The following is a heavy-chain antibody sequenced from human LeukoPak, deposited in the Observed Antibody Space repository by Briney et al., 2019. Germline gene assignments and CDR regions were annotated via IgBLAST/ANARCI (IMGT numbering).Heavy chain of an antibody. V-gene: IGHV1-46*03. CDR2: INPSGGST. J-gene: IGHJ3*02. CDR1: GYTFTSYY. D-gene: IGHD6-25*01. CDR3: ARGARRAAGVGWAAFDI. Sequence: GASVKVSCKASGYTFTSYYMHWVRQAPGQGLEWMGIINPSGGSTSYAQKLQGRVTMTRDTSTSTVYMELSSLSSEDTAVYYCARGARRAAGVGWAAFDIWGQGTMVTVSS.